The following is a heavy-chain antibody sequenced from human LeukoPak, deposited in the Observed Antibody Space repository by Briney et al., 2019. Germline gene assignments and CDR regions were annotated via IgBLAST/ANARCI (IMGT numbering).Heavy chain of an antibody. D-gene: IGHD4-17*01. V-gene: IGHV3-64*01. CDR3: ARGNGDYESGAFDI. J-gene: IGHJ3*02. CDR1: GFSYSGHA. Sequence: GRSGRLSIAASGFSYSGHAIHWVVQAPGKALHHVSAISSNGGSTYYANSMKGRFTITRDNSKNTLYLQVGSLRAEDMAVYYCARGNGDYESGAFDIWGQGTMVTGSS. CDR2: ISSNGGST.